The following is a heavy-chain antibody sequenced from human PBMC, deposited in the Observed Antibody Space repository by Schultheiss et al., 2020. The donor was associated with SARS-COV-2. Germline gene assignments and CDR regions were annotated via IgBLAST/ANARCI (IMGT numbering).Heavy chain of an antibody. CDR2: ISGSGGST. V-gene: IGHV3-23*01. J-gene: IGHJ6*02. D-gene: IGHD2-2*01. CDR3: AKDNPIGCSSTSCSHYYYGMDV. CDR1: GFTFSSYA. Sequence: RGSLRLSCAASGFTFSSYAMSWVRQAPGKGLEWVSAISGSGGSTYYADSVKGRFTISRDNSKNTLYLQMNSLRAEDTAVYYCAKDNPIGCSSTSCSHYYYGMDVWGQGTTVTVSS.